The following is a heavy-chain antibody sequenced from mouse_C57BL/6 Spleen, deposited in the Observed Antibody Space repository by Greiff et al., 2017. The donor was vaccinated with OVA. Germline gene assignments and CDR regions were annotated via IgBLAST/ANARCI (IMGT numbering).Heavy chain of an antibody. CDR1: GYTFTDYN. CDR3: AREILLIDAMDY. Sequence: EVKLQQSGPELVKPGASVKIPCKASGYTFTDYNMDWVKQSHGKSLEWIGDINPNNGGTIYNQKFKGKATLTVDKSSSTAYMELRSLTSEDTAVYYCAREILLIDAMDYWGQGTSVTVSS. V-gene: IGHV1-18*01. J-gene: IGHJ4*01. CDR2: INPNNGGT.